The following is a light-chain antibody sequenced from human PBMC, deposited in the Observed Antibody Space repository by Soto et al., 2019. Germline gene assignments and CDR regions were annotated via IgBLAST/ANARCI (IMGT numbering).Light chain of an antibody. CDR3: QQYGGPVPWT. Sequence: EVVLTQSPGTLSLSPGERATVSCRASQTISRNYLAWYQKKPGQAPRLLIYGASTRATGIPDRFTGSGSGTDFTLTIASLEHEDFEVYYCQQYGGPVPWTFGQGTKVDIK. CDR2: GAS. CDR1: QTISRNY. V-gene: IGKV3-20*01. J-gene: IGKJ1*01.